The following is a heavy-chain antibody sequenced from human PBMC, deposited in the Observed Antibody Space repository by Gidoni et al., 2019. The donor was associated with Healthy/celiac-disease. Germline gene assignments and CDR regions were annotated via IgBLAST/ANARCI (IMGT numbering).Heavy chain of an antibody. D-gene: IGHD3-22*01. J-gene: IGHJ4*02. CDR1: GFTFSGSA. CDR3: TQFNYYDSSGH. Sequence: EVQLVESGGGLVQPGGSLKLSCAASGFTFSGSAMHWVRQASGKGLEWVGRIRSKANSYATAYAASVKGRFTISRDDSKNTAYLQMNSLKTEDTAVYYCTQFNYYDSSGHWGQGTLVTVSS. CDR2: IRSKANSYAT. V-gene: IGHV3-73*01.